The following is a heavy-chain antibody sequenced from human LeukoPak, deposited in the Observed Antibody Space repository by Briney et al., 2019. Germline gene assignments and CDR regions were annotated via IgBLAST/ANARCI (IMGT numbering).Heavy chain of an antibody. Sequence: SETLSLTCTVSGGSLSCYYWSWIRQPPRKGLEWIGRIYTSGSTNYNPSLKSRVTMSVDTSKNQFSLKLSSVTAADTAVYYCARSFYGSGYNWFDPWGQGTLVTVSS. V-gene: IGHV4-4*07. CDR3: ARSFYGSGYNWFDP. CDR1: GGSLSCYY. J-gene: IGHJ5*02. D-gene: IGHD3-10*01. CDR2: IYTSGST.